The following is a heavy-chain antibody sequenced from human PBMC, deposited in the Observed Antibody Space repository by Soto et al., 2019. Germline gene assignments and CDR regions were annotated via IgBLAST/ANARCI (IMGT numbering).Heavy chain of an antibody. V-gene: IGHV1-69*13. J-gene: IGHJ6*02. CDR1: GGTFSSYA. CDR3: AARLTGYYTAPMDV. Sequence: ASVKVSCKASGGTFSSYAISWVRQAPGQGLEWMGGIIPIFGTANYAQKFQGRVTITADESTSTAYMELSSLRSEDTAVYYCAARLTGYYTAPMDVWGQGTTVTVS. CDR2: IIPIFGTA. D-gene: IGHD3-9*01.